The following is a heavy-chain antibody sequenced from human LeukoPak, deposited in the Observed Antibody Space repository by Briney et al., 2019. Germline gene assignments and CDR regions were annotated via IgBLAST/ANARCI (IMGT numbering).Heavy chain of an antibody. CDR1: GFTFSNYA. J-gene: IGHJ5*02. Sequence: GGSLRLSCAASGFTFSNYAMNWVRQAPGKGLEWVSAISGSGDDTYYGDSVKGRFTISRDNSKSTLYLQMNSLRADDTAVYYCAKETYSSGWYGWFDPWGQGTLVTVSS. CDR3: AKETYSSGWYGWFDP. V-gene: IGHV3-23*01. D-gene: IGHD6-19*01. CDR2: ISGSGDDT.